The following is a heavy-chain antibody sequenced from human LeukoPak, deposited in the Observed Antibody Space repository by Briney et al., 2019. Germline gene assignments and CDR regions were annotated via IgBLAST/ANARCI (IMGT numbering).Heavy chain of an antibody. J-gene: IGHJ5*02. V-gene: IGHV1-2*02. CDR1: GYTFTGYY. D-gene: IGHD6-13*01. CDR2: INPNSGGT. Sequence: ASVKVSCKASGYTFTGYYMHWVRQAPGQGLEWMGWINPNSGGTNYAQKFQGRVTMASDTSISTAYMELSRLRSDDTAVYYCARADEYSSSWYGSNWFDPWGQGTLVTVSS. CDR3: ARADEYSSSWYGSNWFDP.